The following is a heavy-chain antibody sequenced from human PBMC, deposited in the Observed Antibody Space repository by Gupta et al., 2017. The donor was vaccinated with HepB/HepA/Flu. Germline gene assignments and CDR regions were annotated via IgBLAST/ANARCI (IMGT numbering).Heavy chain of an antibody. CDR2: IYSRSDGGAT. CDR3: TTDPRH. V-gene: IGHV3-15*01. Sequence: DVQLVESGGGFVEPGGSLRLSCAASGFTFKDTWMSWVRQAPGKGLEWLGRIYSRSDGGATDYVAPVKDRFTISRDDSKSTVYLQMDSLKTEDTAVYYCTTDPRHWGQGTLVTVSS. J-gene: IGHJ1*01. CDR1: GFTFKDTW.